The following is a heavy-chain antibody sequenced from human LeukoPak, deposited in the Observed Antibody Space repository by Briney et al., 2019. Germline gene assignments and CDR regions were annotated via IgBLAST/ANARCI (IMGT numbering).Heavy chain of an antibody. D-gene: IGHD4-11*01. CDR1: GGSISSGAYY. V-gene: IGHV4-30-2*01. CDR3: ARDDGTTVKMDY. J-gene: IGHJ4*02. Sequence: PSETLSLTCTVSGGSISSGAYYWSWIRQPPGKGLEWIGYIHHSGSTYYNPSLKSRVTISVDRSKNQFSLKVSSVTAADTAVYYCARDDGTTVKMDYWGQGTLVTVSS. CDR2: IHHSGST.